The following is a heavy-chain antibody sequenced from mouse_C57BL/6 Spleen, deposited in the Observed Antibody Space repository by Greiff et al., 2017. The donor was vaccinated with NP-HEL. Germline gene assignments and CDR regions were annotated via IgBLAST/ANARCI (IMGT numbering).Heavy chain of an antibody. CDR2: IHPNSGST. V-gene: IGHV1-64*01. Sequence: QVQLQQSGAELVKPGASVKLSCKASGYTFTSYWMHWVKQRPGQGLEWIGMIHPNSGSTNYNEKFKSKATLTVDKSSSTAYMQLSSLTSEDSAVYYCARSSYYDYDWFAYWGQVTLVTVSA. J-gene: IGHJ3*01. CDR3: ARSSYYDYDWFAY. CDR1: GYTFTSYW. D-gene: IGHD2-4*01.